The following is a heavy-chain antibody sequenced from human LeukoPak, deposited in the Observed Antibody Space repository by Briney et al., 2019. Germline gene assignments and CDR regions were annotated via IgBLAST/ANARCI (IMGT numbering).Heavy chain of an antibody. CDR1: DGSISSGDYY. V-gene: IGHV4-30-4*08. CDR3: AREGRITIFGVVISGSFDY. D-gene: IGHD3-3*01. CDR2: IYYSGST. J-gene: IGHJ4*02. Sequence: SETLSLTCTVSDGSISSGDYYWSWIRQPPGKGLEWIGYIYYSGSTYYNPSLKSRVTISVDTSKNQFSLKLSSVTAADTAVYYCAREGRITIFGVVISGSFDYWGQGTLVTVSS.